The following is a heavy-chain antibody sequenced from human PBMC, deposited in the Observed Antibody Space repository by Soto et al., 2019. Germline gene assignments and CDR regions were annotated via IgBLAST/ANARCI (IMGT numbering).Heavy chain of an antibody. CDR1: GYTFSNFY. J-gene: IGHJ4*02. V-gene: IGHV1-46*01. Sequence: QVQLVQSGAEVKKPGASVKVSCKASGYTFSNFYIHWVRQATGQGLEWMRKINPSGGSTANAQRFQGKVAMTWDTSTRTVYTELSSLISEDTAVHYCARADYYGSSGYHLGYWGQGTLVTVSS. D-gene: IGHD3-22*01. CDR2: INPSGGST. CDR3: ARADYYGSSGYHLGY.